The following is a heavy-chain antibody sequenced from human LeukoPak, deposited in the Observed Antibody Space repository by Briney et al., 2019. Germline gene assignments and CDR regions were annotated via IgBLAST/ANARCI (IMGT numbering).Heavy chain of an antibody. CDR1: GGSINSYY. J-gene: IGHJ4*02. CDR3: SRGGYGGLTDFDS. D-gene: IGHD3-16*01. CDR2: IYYSGST. Sequence: SETLSLTCTVSGGSINSYYWSWIRQPPGKGLEWIGYIYYSGSTNYNPSLKSRVTISVDTSKNQFSLKLNSVTAAETAVYYCSRGGYGGLTDFDSWGQGTLVTVSS. V-gene: IGHV4-59*01.